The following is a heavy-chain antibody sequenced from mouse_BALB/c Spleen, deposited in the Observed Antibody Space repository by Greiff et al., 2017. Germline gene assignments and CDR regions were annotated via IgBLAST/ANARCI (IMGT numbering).Heavy chain of an antibody. Sequence: VQLQQSGAELVRPGALVKLSCKASGFNIKDYYMHWVKQRPEQGLEWIGWIDPENGNTIYDPKFQGKASITADTSSNTAYLQLSSLTSEDTAVYYCASKYYDYDGGSWYFDVWGAGTTVTVSS. V-gene: IGHV14-1*02. CDR3: ASKYYDYDGGSWYFDV. CDR1: GFNIKDYY. J-gene: IGHJ1*01. CDR2: IDPENGNT. D-gene: IGHD2-4*01.